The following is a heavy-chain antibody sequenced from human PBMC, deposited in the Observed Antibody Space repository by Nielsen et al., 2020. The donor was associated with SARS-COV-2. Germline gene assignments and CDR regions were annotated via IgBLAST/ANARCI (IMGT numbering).Heavy chain of an antibody. CDR3: ATYRPGGENYYYGMDV. D-gene: IGHD1-14*01. Sequence: GSLRLSCTVSGGSISSYYWSWIRQPPGKGLEWIGYIYYSGSTNYNPSLKSRVTISVDTSKNQFSLKLSSVTAADTAVYYCATYRPGGENYYYGMDVWGQGTTVTVSS. CDR2: IYYSGST. V-gene: IGHV4-59*01. J-gene: IGHJ6*02. CDR1: GGSISSYY.